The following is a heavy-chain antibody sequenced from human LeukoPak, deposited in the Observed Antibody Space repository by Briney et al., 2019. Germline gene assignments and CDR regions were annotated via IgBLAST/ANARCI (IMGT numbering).Heavy chain of an antibody. D-gene: IGHD3-10*01. Sequence: GGSLRLSCAASGFTFSSYSMTWVRQARGKGLEWVSSISSSSSYIYYVDSVKGRFTISRDNAKSSLYLQMNRLRAEDTAFYYCARGSSTVSGFDYWGQGTLVTVSS. V-gene: IGHV3-21*01. J-gene: IGHJ4*02. CDR1: GFTFSSYS. CDR3: ARGSSTVSGFDY. CDR2: ISSSSSYI.